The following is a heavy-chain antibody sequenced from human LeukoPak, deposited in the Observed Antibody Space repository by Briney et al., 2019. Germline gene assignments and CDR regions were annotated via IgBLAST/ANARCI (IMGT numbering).Heavy chain of an antibody. D-gene: IGHD3-22*01. Sequence: TSETLSLTCTVSGGSISSYYWSWIRQPPGKGLEWIGYIYYSGSTNYNPSLKSRVTISVDTSKNQFSLKLSSVTAADTAVYYCACLTTADAFWGQGTMVTVSS. CDR1: GGSISSYY. CDR2: IYYSGST. CDR3: ACLTTADAF. V-gene: IGHV4-59*01. J-gene: IGHJ3*01.